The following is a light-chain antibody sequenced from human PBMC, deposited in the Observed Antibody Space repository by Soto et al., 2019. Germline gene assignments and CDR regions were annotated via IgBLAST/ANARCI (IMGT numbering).Light chain of an antibody. V-gene: IGKV3-15*01. CDR1: QSVSSN. J-gene: IGKJ1*01. Sequence: DIVMTQSPATLSVSPGERATLSCRSSQSVSSNLDWYQQKRGHAPRLLMYGASTWATGISVRFSGSGSGTEFTLIISSLQSEDFAVYYCQQYNDWPRTFGQGTKVEIK. CDR3: QQYNDWPRT. CDR2: GAS.